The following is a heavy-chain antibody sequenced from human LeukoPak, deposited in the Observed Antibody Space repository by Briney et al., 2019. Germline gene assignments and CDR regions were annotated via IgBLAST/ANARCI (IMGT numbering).Heavy chain of an antibody. CDR1: GGSISSGGYY. CDR3: AREDYGGNSGTYFDY. D-gene: IGHD4-23*01. Sequence: SETLSLTCTVSGGSISSGGYYWSWIRQHPGKGLEWIGYIYYSGSTYYNPSLKSRVTISVDTSKNQFSLRLSSVTPEDTAVYYCAREDYGGNSGTYFDYWGQGTLVTVSS. CDR2: IYYSGST. V-gene: IGHV4-31*03. J-gene: IGHJ4*02.